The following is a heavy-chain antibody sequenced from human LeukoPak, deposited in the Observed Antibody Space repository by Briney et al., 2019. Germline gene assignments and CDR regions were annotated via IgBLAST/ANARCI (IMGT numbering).Heavy chain of an antibody. Sequence: SETLSLTCTVSGGSISSSSYYWGWIRQPPGKGLEWIGSIYYSGSTYYNPSLKSRVTISVDTSKNQFSLKLSSVTAADTAVYFCTRRPAYDILTGYLGAFDIWGQGTMVTVSS. J-gene: IGHJ3*02. CDR2: IYYSGST. D-gene: IGHD3-9*01. CDR3: TRRPAYDILTGYLGAFDI. CDR1: GGSISSSSYY. V-gene: IGHV4-39*01.